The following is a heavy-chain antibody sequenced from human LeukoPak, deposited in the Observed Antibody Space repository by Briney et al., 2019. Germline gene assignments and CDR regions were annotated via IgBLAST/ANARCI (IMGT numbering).Heavy chain of an antibody. D-gene: IGHD5-18*01. Sequence: GGSLRLSCAASGFTVSSNYMSWVRQAPGKGLEWVSVFYSGGSTYYADSVKGRFTISRDNSKNTLYLQMNSLRAEDTAVYYCAREGYSYGVDYWGQGTLVTVSS. CDR1: GFTVSSNY. J-gene: IGHJ4*02. CDR2: FYSGGST. V-gene: IGHV3-53*01. CDR3: AREGYSYGVDY.